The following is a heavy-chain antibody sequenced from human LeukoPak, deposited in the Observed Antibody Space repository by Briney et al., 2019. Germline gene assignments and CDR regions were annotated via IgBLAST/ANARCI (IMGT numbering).Heavy chain of an antibody. Sequence: SETLSLTCTVSGVSISSYYWSWIRQPPGKGLEWIGYIYYSGSTNYNPSLKSRVTISVNTSKNQSSLRLSSVTAADTAMYYCAGTYSSSSLYYYYGMDVWGQGTTVTVSS. CDR3: AGTYSSSSLYYYYGMDV. CDR1: GVSISSYY. J-gene: IGHJ6*02. D-gene: IGHD6-6*01. CDR2: IYYSGST. V-gene: IGHV4-59*01.